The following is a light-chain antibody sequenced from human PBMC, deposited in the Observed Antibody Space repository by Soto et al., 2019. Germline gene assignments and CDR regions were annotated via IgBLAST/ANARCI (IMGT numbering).Light chain of an antibody. CDR2: DAS. Sequence: DIQMTQSPSTLSASVGGRVVITCRASQNINKWLAWYQQKPGKAPKFLIYDASTLETGVPSRFSGSGSGTEFTLTISSLQPDDFATFYCQQYDTSPRTFGQGTKVDIK. CDR1: QNINKW. J-gene: IGKJ1*01. V-gene: IGKV1-5*01. CDR3: QQYDTSPRT.